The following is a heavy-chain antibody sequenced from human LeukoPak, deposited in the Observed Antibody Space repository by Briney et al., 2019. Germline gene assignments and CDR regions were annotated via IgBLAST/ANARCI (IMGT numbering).Heavy chain of an antibody. J-gene: IGHJ3*02. CDR1: GYTFTTYG. D-gene: IGHD6-19*01. V-gene: IGHV1-18*01. CDR3: ARDLSSGFRNDAFDI. CDR2: ISVYNGNT. Sequence: ASVTVSCTASGYTFTTYGISWVRQAPGQGLEWMGWISVYNGNTNYAQKLQGRVTMTTDTSTSTAYMELRRLRPDDTAVYYCARDLSSGFRNDAFDIWGQGTMVTVSS.